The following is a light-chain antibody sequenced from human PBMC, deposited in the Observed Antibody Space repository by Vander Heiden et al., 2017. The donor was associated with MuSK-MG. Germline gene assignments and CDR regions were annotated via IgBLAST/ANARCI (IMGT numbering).Light chain of an antibody. J-gene: IGKJ2*01. CDR2: GAS. CDR3: QQDDSGYT. V-gene: IGKV3-15*01. CDR1: QGVNSA. Sequence: EIVMTQFPATLSVSPGERATLSCRTSQGVNSALGWYQQKPGQAPRLLIFGASTRAAGIPARFSGRGSGTEFTLTISSLQSEDFAVYYWQQDDSGYTFGPGTKLEIK.